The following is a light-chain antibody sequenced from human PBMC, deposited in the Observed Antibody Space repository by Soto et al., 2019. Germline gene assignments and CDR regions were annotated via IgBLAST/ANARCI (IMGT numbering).Light chain of an antibody. CDR3: AAWDDNLNGWV. Sequence: QSALTQPASVSGSPGQSITISCTGTSSDVGSNNLVSWYQHHPGKAPKLMIYEGSKRPSGVSDRFSGSKSGNTASLTISGLQSDDEADYYCAAWDDNLNGWVFGGGTQLTVL. J-gene: IGLJ3*02. CDR2: EGS. V-gene: IGLV2-23*01. CDR1: SSDVGSNNL.